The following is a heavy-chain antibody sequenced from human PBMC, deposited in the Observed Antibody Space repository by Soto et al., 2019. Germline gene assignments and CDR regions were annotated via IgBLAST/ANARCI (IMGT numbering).Heavy chain of an antibody. CDR1: GDSISSSSYF. J-gene: IGHJ5*02. Sequence: QLLLQESGPGLVKPSETLSLTCTVTGDSISSSSYFWGWIRQPPGKGLEWIASIYYIGTTYYSPSPQSRATSTVDTSTDQSSPEVTSATAADTAIYYSARTGSWSFNSWGRGTLVTVSS. CDR2: IYYIGTT. CDR3: ARTGSWSFNS. D-gene: IGHD6-13*01. V-gene: IGHV4-39*01.